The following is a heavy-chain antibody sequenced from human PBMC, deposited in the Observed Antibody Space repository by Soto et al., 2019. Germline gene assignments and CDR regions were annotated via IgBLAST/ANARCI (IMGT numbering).Heavy chain of an antibody. CDR2: ISESGGST. J-gene: IGHJ4*02. Sequence: GGSLRLSCAASGVSFSDYAMSWVRQAPGKGLEWVSVISESGGSTHYADSVRGRFTVSRDNSKNALSLRMKSLREEDTAVYFIAKRSPYSSGWYSPIFDYWGQGALVTVSS. CDR1: GVSFSDYA. CDR3: AKRSPYSSGWYSPIFDY. D-gene: IGHD6-13*01. V-gene: IGHV3-23*01.